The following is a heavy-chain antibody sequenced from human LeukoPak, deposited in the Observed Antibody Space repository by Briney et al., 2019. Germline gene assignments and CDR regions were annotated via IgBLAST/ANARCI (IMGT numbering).Heavy chain of an antibody. V-gene: IGHV4-4*07. CDR1: GGSISSYS. D-gene: IGHD2-2*01. Sequence: SETLSLTCTVSGGSISSYSWSWIRQPAGKGLEWIGRLYTSGSTNYNPSVTSRVTTSLDTSKNQFSLKMKYVTAADTAVYYCARDLSYPLYYFDYWGQGTLVTVSS. J-gene: IGHJ4*02. CDR3: ARDLSYPLYYFDY. CDR2: LYTSGST.